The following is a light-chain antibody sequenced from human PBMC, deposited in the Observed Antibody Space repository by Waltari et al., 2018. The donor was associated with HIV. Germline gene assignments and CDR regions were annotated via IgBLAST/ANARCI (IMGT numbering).Light chain of an antibody. CDR1: SSNIGRNY. CDR3: AAWDDSLSGPWV. J-gene: IGLJ3*02. CDR2: RNN. V-gene: IGLV1-47*01. Sequence: QSVLTQPPSASGTPGQRVTISCSGRSSNIGRNYVSWYQQLPGTTPTLLTYRNNQRPSGVPDRFSGSKSGTSAALAISGLRSEDEADYYCAAWDDSLSGPWVFGGGTKLTVL.